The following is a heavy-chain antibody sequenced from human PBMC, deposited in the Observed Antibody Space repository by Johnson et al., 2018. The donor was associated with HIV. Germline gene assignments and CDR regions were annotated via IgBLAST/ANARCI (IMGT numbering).Heavy chain of an antibody. D-gene: IGHD6-19*01. CDR1: GFTFSDYY. Sequence: QVQLVESGGGLVQSGGSLGLSCAATGFTFSDYYMSWIRQAPGKGLEWVAVISYDGSNKYYADSVKGRFTISRDNSKNTLYLQMNSLRTEDTAVYYCTRGRSSGWYGTAFDIWGQGTMVTVSS. CDR2: ISYDGSNK. V-gene: IGHV3-30-3*01. J-gene: IGHJ3*02. CDR3: TRGRSSGWYGTAFDI.